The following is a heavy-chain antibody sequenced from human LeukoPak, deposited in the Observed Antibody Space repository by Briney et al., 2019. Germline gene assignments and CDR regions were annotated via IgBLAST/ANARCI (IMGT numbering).Heavy chain of an antibody. CDR1: GFTFSDYY. CDR3: ARDRVASSGWSGGSIDY. Sequence: PGGSLRLSCAASGFTFSDYYMSWIRQAPGKGLEWVSYISSSGSTIYYADSVKGRFTTSRDNAKNSLYLQMNSLRAEDTAVYYCARDRVASSGWSGGSIDYWGQGTLVTVSS. CDR2: ISSSGSTI. J-gene: IGHJ4*02. V-gene: IGHV3-11*01. D-gene: IGHD6-19*01.